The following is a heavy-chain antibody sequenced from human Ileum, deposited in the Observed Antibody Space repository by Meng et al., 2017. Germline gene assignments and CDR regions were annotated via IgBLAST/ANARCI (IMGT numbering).Heavy chain of an antibody. CDR1: GLTVSSNY. CDR3: ARMSGYKYIPNLFDI. D-gene: IGHD5-24*01. V-gene: IGHV3-66*02. J-gene: IGHJ3*02. Sequence: GGSLRLSCAASGLTVSSNYMSWVRQAQGKGLEWVSIIDSGGNTYYADSVKGRFTISRDKSENTLYLHMNSLRPEDTAVYYCARMSGYKYIPNLFDIWGQGTMVTVSS. CDR2: IDSGGNT.